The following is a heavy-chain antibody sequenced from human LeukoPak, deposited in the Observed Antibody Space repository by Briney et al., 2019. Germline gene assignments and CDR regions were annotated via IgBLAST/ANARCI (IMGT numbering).Heavy chain of an antibody. CDR1: GASFSGYY. D-gene: IGHD1-26*01. V-gene: IGHV4-34*01. Sequence: KPSETLPLTCAVYGASFSGYYWSWIRQPPGKGLEWIGEINHSGSTNYNPSLKSRVTISVDTSKNQFSLKLSSVTAADTAVYYCARPRNWSYRCFDYWGQGTLVTVSS. J-gene: IGHJ4*02. CDR3: ARPRNWSYRCFDY. CDR2: INHSGST.